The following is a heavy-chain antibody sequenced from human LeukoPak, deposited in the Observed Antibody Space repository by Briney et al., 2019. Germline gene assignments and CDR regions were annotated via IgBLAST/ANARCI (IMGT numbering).Heavy chain of an antibody. CDR1: GYTFTGYY. D-gene: IGHD4-23*01. J-gene: IGHJ6*03. Sequence: ASVKVSCKASGYTFTGYYMHWVRQAPGQGLEWMGWINPNSGGTNYAQKFQGRVTMTRDTSISTAYMELSRLRSDDTAVYYCARDPTVVTWDREPPAYYYYYYMDVWGKGTTVTVSS. CDR2: INPNSGGT. CDR3: ARDPTVVTWDREPPAYYYYYYMDV. V-gene: IGHV1-2*02.